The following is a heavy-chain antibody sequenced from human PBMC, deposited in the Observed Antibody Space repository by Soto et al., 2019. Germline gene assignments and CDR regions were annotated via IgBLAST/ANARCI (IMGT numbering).Heavy chain of an antibody. V-gene: IGHV3-23*01. CDR1: GFTFSTYP. CDR2: ISGYGGST. D-gene: IGHD3-22*01. CDR3: AKGRNHYDSSGYYSFPLDV. J-gene: IGHJ6*02. Sequence: LRLSCTASGFTFSTYPMSWVRHAPGKGLGWVSAISGYGGSTYYADSVKGRFTVSRDNSENTLYLQMNSLRAEDTAVYYCAKGRNHYDSSGYYSFPLDVWGQGTTVTVSS.